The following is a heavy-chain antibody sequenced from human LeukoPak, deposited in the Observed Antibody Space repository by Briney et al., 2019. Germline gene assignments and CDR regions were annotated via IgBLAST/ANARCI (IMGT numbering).Heavy chain of an antibody. CDR1: GYSFTNYD. V-gene: IGHV1-8*03. D-gene: IGHD3-22*01. CDR2: MKPNSGDT. Sequence: ASVKVSCKASGYSFTNYDINCVRQAPGQGLEWMGWMKPNSGDTGYAQKFQGRVTFSRNTSISTAYMELTNLRSEDTAVYYCARCDYDTTINPNWFDPWGQGTLVTVSS. J-gene: IGHJ5*02. CDR3: ARCDYDTTINPNWFDP.